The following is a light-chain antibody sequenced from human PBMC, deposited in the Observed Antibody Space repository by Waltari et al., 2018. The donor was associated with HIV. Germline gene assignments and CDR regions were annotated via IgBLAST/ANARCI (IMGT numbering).Light chain of an antibody. J-gene: IGLJ3*02. Sequence: QSALTQPASVSGSPGQSTPIPCTGTSSDAGGYNFISWYQQHPGKAPKLLIYDVTEPPSGVSNRFSGSKSGNTASLTIFGLQAEDEADYYCCSYAGSSTWVFAGGTKVTVL. CDR1: SSDAGGYNF. CDR2: DVT. CDR3: CSYAGSSTWV. V-gene: IGLV2-23*02.